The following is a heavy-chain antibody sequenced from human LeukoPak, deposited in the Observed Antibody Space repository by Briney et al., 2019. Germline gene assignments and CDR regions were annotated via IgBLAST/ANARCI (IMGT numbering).Heavy chain of an antibody. CDR3: ASSPLRGVRPVAFDM. D-gene: IGHD4-17*01. J-gene: IGHJ3*02. V-gene: IGHV5-51*01. CDR2: IYPGDSDT. CDR1: GYIFTSYW. Sequence: RGESLKISCKGSGYIFTSYWIGWVRQMPGKGLEWMGIIYPGDSDTRYSPSFQGQVTISADKSITTAYLHWSSLKASDTATYYCASSPLRGVRPVAFDMWGQGTMVTISS.